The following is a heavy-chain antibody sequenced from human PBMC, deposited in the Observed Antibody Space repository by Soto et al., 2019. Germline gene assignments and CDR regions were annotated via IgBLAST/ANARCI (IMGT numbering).Heavy chain of an antibody. J-gene: IGHJ4*02. CDR3: AREGGVGATAFDY. V-gene: IGHV4-59*01. D-gene: IGHD1-26*01. Sequence: SETLSLTCTVSGGSISSYYWSWIRQPPGKGLEWIGYIYYSGSTNYNPSLKSRVTISVDTSKNQFSLKLSSVTAADTAVYYCAREGGVGATAFDYWGQGTLVTVS. CDR1: GGSISSYY. CDR2: IYYSGST.